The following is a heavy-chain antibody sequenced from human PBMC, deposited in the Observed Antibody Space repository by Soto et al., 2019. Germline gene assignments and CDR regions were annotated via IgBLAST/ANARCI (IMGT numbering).Heavy chain of an antibody. Sequence: QVQLVQSGAEVKKPGSSVKVSCKASGGTFSSYAISWVRQAPGQGLEWMGGIIPIFGTANYAQKFQGRVTITADESTSTAYWELSSLRSEDTAVYYCARRSATGSSSSRGSWFDPWGQGTLVTVSS. CDR2: IIPIFGTA. J-gene: IGHJ5*02. CDR1: GGTFSSYA. CDR3: ARRSATGSSSSRGSWFDP. V-gene: IGHV1-69*01. D-gene: IGHD6-13*01.